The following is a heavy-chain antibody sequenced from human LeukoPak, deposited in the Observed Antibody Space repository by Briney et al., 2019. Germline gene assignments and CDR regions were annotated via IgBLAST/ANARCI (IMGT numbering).Heavy chain of an antibody. Sequence: PGGSLRLSCAASGFTFSSYAMSWVRQAPGKGLEWVSAISGSGGSTYYADSVKGRFTISRDNSKNTLYLQMNSLRAEDTAVYYCAKVGNGDYARGVATTSPPLDYWGQGTLVTVSS. CDR2: ISGSGGST. CDR1: GFTFSSYA. CDR3: AKVGNGDYARGVATTSPPLDY. V-gene: IGHV3-23*01. D-gene: IGHD4-17*01. J-gene: IGHJ4*02.